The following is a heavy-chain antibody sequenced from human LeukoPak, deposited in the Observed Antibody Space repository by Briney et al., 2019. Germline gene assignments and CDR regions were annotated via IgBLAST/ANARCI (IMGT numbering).Heavy chain of an antibody. CDR1: GFSFNNYA. CDR3: ARGYLSGWYPS. V-gene: IGHV3-23*01. J-gene: IGHJ5*02. CDR2: IIASSGAT. Sequence: GGSLRLSCAASGFSFNNYAMNWVRQAPGKGLEWVSIIIASSGATVYADSVKGRFTISRDISKNTLYLQMNNLRVEDTAVYYCARGYLSGWYPSSGQGSLVSVSS. D-gene: IGHD6-19*01.